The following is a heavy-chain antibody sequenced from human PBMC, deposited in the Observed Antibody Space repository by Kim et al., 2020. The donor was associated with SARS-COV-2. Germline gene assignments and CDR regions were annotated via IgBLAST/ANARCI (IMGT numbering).Heavy chain of an antibody. V-gene: IGHV3-7*01. CDR3: TGDRGMVGLFDS. J-gene: IGHJ4*02. Sequence: YYVDSVKGRFTISRDNAKNSLYLQMNSVRAEDTAVYYCTGDRGMVGLFDSWGQGSLVTVSS. D-gene: IGHD1-26*01.